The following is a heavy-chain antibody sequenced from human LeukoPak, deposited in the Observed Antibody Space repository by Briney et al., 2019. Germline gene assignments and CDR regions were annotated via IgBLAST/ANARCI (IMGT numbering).Heavy chain of an antibody. CDR1: GYTLTELS. V-gene: IGHV1-24*01. J-gene: IGHJ4*02. CDR3: ATSIMITFGGVY. CDR2: FDPEDGET. D-gene: IGHD3-16*01. Sequence: ASVKVSCKVSGYTLTELSMHWVRQAPGKGLEWMGGFDPEDGETIYAQKLQGRVTMTEDTSTDTAYMELSSLRSEDTAVYYCATSIMITFGGVYWGQGTLVTVSS.